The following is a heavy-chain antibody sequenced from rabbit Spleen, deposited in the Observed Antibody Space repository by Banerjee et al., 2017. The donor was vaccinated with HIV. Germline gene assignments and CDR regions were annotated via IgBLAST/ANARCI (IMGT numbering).Heavy chain of an antibody. D-gene: IGHD1-1*01. J-gene: IGHJ4*01. CDR1: GIDFTKYY. CDR2: IYAARGTT. CDR3: VRDKASISGDYGPWYFDL. V-gene: IGHV1S7*01. Sequence: QSLEESGGGLVKPGGSLTLTCKASGIDFTKYYISWVRQAPGKGLEWIGIIYAARGTTDYASWVNGRFTISSHNAQNTLYLQLNSLTAADTATYFCVRDKASISGDYGPWYFDLWGPGTLVTVS.